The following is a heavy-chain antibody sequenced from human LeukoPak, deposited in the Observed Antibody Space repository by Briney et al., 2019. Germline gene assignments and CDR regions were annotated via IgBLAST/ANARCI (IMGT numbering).Heavy chain of an antibody. Sequence: GRSLRLSCAASGFTFSSYGMHWLRQAPAKGLEWVAFISYDGSNEYCADSLKGRFTISRDNSKNTLYLQMNSLKAEDTAVYYCARGFAGSSWFFDSWGQGTLVTVSS. V-gene: IGHV3-30*03. CDR3: ARGFAGSSWFFDS. D-gene: IGHD6-13*01. CDR1: GFTFSSYG. J-gene: IGHJ4*02. CDR2: ISYDGSNE.